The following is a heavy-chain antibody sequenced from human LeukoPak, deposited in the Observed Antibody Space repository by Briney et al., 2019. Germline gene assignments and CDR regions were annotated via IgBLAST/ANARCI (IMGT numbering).Heavy chain of an antibody. CDR2: MNLNRGNT. V-gene: IGHV1-8*01. J-gene: IGHJ5*02. CDR3: ARAYDFWSGSLGTHWFDP. Sequence: ASVKVSCMASGYTFTSYDINWVRQATGQALEWMGWMNLNRGNTGYAQKFQGSVTMTRNTSLSTAYMELSSLRSEDTAVYYCARAYDFWSGSLGTHWFDPWGQGTLVTVSS. CDR1: GYTFTSYD. D-gene: IGHD3-3*01.